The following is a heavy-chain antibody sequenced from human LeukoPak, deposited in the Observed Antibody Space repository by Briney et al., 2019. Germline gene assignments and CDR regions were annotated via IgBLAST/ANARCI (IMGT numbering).Heavy chain of an antibody. J-gene: IGHJ4*02. D-gene: IGHD4-23*01. CDR2: ISWNSGSI. CDR1: GFTFDDYA. CDR3: AKDDSYGGNSNFDY. Sequence: GRSLRLSCAAFGFTFDDYAMHWVRQAPGKGLEWVSGISWNSGSIEYADSVKGRFTISRDNAKNSLYLQMNSLRAEDTALYYCAKDDSYGGNSNFDYWGQGTLVTVSS. V-gene: IGHV3-9*01.